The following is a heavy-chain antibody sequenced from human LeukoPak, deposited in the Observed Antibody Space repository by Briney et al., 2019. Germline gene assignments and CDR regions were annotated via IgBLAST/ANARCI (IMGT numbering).Heavy chain of an antibody. CDR2: IIPILGIA. CDR1: GGTFSSYA. V-gene: IGHV1-69*04. Sequence: SVKVSCKASGGTFSSYAISWVRQAPGQGLEWMGRIIPILGIANYAQKFQGRVTITADKSTSTAYMELSSLRSEDTAVYYCARWGPYSSSWYFDYWGQGTLVTVSS. D-gene: IGHD6-13*01. J-gene: IGHJ4*02. CDR3: ARWGPYSSSWYFDY.